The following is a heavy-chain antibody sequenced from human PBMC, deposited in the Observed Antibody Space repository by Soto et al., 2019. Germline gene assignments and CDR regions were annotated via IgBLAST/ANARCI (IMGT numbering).Heavy chain of an antibody. Sequence: QVQLVESGGGVVQPGRSLRLSCAASGFTFSSYGMHWVRQAPGKGLEWVAVISYDGSNKYYADSVKGRFTIYRDNSKNTLYLQMNSLRAEDTAVYYCAKDPWDYWGQGTLVTVSS. J-gene: IGHJ4*02. V-gene: IGHV3-30*18. CDR2: ISYDGSNK. CDR3: AKDPWDY. CDR1: GFTFSSYG.